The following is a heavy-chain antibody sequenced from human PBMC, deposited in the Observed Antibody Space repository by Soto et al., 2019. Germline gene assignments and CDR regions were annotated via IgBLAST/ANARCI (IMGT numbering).Heavy chain of an antibody. Sequence: ASVKVSCKVSGYTLTELSMHWVRQAPGKGLEWMGGFDPEDGETIYAQKFQGRVTMTEDTSTDTAYMELSSLRSEDTAVYYCATLGKEWIRLPNFDYWGQGTLVTVSS. V-gene: IGHV1-24*01. CDR3: ATLGKEWIRLPNFDY. D-gene: IGHD5-12*01. J-gene: IGHJ4*02. CDR2: FDPEDGET. CDR1: GYTLTELS.